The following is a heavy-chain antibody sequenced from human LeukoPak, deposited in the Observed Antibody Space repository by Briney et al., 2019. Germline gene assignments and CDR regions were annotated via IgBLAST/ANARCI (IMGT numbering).Heavy chain of an antibody. CDR2: ISGGGGST. V-gene: IGHV3-23*01. D-gene: IGHD4-17*01. J-gene: IGHJ4*02. Sequence: GGSLRLSCAASGFTFSSYAMSWVRQAPGKGLEWVSAISGGGGSTHSADSVKGRFTISRDNSKNTLHLQMNSLRAEDTAVYYCAKSRLYGDYANFDYWGQGTLVTVSS. CDR3: AKSRLYGDYANFDY. CDR1: GFTFSSYA.